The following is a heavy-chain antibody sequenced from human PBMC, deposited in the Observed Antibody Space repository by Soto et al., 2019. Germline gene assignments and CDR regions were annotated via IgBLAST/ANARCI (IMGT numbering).Heavy chain of an antibody. CDR3: ANEGSGALDY. CDR2: ISWDGGST. V-gene: IGHV3-43*01. Sequence: EVQLVESGGVVVQPGGSLRLSCAASGFTFDDYTMHWVRQAPGKGLEWVSLISWDGGSTYYADSVKGRFTISRDDIKNSLYLQMNSLRTEDSALYDCANEGSGALDYWGQGTLVTVSS. D-gene: IGHD6-19*01. J-gene: IGHJ4*02. CDR1: GFTFDDYT.